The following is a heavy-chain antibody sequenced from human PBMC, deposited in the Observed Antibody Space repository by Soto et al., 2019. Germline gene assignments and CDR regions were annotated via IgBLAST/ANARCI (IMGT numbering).Heavy chain of an antibody. CDR2: INHSGST. Sequence: SETLSLTCAVYGGSFSGYYLSWIRQPPGKGLEWIGEINHSGSTNYNPSLKSRVTISVDTSKNQFSLKLSSVTAADTAVYYCARARKSMYQLLFSWFDPWGQGTLVTVSS. CDR3: ARARKSMYQLLFSWFDP. J-gene: IGHJ5*02. D-gene: IGHD2-2*01. CDR1: GGSFSGYY. V-gene: IGHV4-34*01.